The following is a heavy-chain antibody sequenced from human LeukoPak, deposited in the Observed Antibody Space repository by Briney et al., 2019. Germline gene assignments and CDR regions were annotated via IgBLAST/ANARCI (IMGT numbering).Heavy chain of an antibody. CDR3: ARDLWGGGSNGY. V-gene: IGHV3-7*01. Sequence: GQSMRLSCTASRLTFSYFTMHCVSHPQRRGREWVANIKQDRSQKSYMDSMEGRFTISRHDATHSLYMQVNSQIAEHTAVYVCARDLWGGGSNGYWGQGTLVTVSS. D-gene: IGHD3-16*01. CDR1: RLTFSYFT. J-gene: IGHJ4*02. CDR2: IKQDRSQK.